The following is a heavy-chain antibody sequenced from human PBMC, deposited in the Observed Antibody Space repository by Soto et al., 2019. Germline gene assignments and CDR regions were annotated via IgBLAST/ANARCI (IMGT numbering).Heavy chain of an antibody. CDR2: IRSKAYGGTT. V-gene: IGHV3-49*03. D-gene: IGHD1-26*01. J-gene: IGHJ4*02. CDR3: AREGKWELPQGPFDY. CDR1: GFTFGDYA. Sequence: PGGSLRLSCTASGFTFGDYAMSWFRQAPGKGLEWVGFIRSKAYGGTTEYAASVKGRFTISRDNSKNTLYLQMNSLRAEDTAVYYCAREGKWELPQGPFDYWGQGTLVTVSS.